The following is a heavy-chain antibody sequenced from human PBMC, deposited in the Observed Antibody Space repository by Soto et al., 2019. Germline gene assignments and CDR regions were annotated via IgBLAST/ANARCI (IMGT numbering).Heavy chain of an antibody. Sequence: GASVKVSCKASGYTFTGYYMHWVRQAPGQGLEWMGWINPNGGGTNYAQKFQGWVTMTRDTSISTAYMELSRLRSDDTAVYYCARGPITRLCMDVWGQGTTVTVSS. CDR1: GYTFTGYY. CDR2: INPNGGGT. D-gene: IGHD3-10*01. CDR3: ARGPITRLCMDV. V-gene: IGHV1-2*04. J-gene: IGHJ6*02.